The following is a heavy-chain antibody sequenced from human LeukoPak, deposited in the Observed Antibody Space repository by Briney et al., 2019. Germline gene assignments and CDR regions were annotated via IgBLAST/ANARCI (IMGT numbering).Heavy chain of an antibody. CDR3: ARADTTNDAFDI. Sequence: GGSLRLSCAASGFTFSSYAMSWVRQAPGKGLVWVSRINSDGSSTSYADSVKGRFTISRDNAKNTLYLQMNSLRAEDTAVYYCARADTTNDAFDIWGQGTMVTVSS. J-gene: IGHJ3*02. D-gene: IGHD4-17*01. V-gene: IGHV3-74*01. CDR1: GFTFSSYA. CDR2: INSDGSST.